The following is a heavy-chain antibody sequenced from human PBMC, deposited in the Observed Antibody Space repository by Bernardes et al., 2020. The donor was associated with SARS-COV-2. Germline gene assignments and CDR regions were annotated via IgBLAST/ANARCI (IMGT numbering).Heavy chain of an antibody. D-gene: IGHD3-22*01. CDR3: ALPPTNYDRYGMDV. CDR2: INPNSGGT. CDR1: AYPFTGYY. Sequence: ASVKVSCKAFAYPFTGYYIHWVRQAPGQGLEWMGWINPNSGGTNYAQKFQGRVTMTRDTSISTAYMELNRLTSDDTAVYYCALPPTNYDRYGMDVWGQGTTVTVSS. V-gene: IGHV1-2*02. J-gene: IGHJ6*02.